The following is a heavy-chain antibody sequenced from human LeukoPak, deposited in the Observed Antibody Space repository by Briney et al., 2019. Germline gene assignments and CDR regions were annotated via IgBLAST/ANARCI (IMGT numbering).Heavy chain of an antibody. CDR1: GFTFSSYA. D-gene: IGHD2-8*02. CDR3: AKDGSWSCTD. CDR2: TDNAGTT. J-gene: IGHJ4*02. Sequence: GGSLRLSCAASGFTFSSYAMSWVRQAPGKGLEWVSTDNAGTTYYADSVKGRFTISRDNSKGSLYLQMNSLRADDTAVYYCAKDGSWSCTDWGQGTLVRVSS. V-gene: IGHV3-23*01.